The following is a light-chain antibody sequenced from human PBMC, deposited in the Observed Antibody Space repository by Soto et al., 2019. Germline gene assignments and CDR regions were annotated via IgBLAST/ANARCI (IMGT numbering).Light chain of an antibody. Sequence: ESVLTQSPGTLSLSPVERATLSCRASQSVSSSYLAWYQQKPGQAPRLLIYGASTRATGIPARFSGSGSGTEFTLTISSLQSEDFALYYCHQYNSWPPGTFGQGTKVDIK. CDR3: HQYNSWPPGT. CDR2: GAS. J-gene: IGKJ2*01. V-gene: IGKV3-15*01. CDR1: QSVSSSY.